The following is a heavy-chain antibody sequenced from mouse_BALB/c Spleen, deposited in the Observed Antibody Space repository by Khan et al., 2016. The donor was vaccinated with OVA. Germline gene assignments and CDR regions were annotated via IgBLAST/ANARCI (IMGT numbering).Heavy chain of an antibody. D-gene: IGHD1-1*01. J-gene: IGHJ2*01. V-gene: IGHV5-17*02. Sequence: EVELVESGGGLVQPGGSRKLSCAASGFTFNSYGMHWVRQAPEKGLEWVAYISGDSNTVSYTDTVKGRFTISRDTPKNTLFLQMTSLMSEDTAMYYCATSYFYGYYFDYWGPGTTLTVA. CDR1: GFTFNSYG. CDR2: ISGDSNTV. CDR3: ATSYFYGYYFDY.